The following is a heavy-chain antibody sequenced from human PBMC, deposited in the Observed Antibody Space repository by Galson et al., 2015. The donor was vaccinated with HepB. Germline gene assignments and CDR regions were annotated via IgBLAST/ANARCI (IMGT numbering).Heavy chain of an antibody. CDR3: ARGIGSGWNFDC. D-gene: IGHD6-19*01. CDR2: TYYRSKWFN. Sequence: CAISGDSVSTNSATWNWIRQSPSRGLEWLGRTYYRSKWFNDYAVSVKSRITINPDTSKNQFSLQLNSVTPEDTAVYYCARGIGSGWNFDCWGQGTQVTVSS. V-gene: IGHV6-1*01. J-gene: IGHJ4*02. CDR1: GDSVSTNSAT.